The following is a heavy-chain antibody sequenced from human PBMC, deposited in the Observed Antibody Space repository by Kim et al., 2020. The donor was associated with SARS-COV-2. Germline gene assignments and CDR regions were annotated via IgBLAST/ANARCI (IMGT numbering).Heavy chain of an antibody. CDR3: ARDLLSSWSDY. CDR2: ISSSSSYI. V-gene: IGHV3-21*01. J-gene: IGHJ4*02. Sequence: GGSLRLSCAASGFTFSSYSMNWVRQAPGKGLEWVSSISSSSSYIYYADSVKGRFTISRDNAKKSLYLQMNSLRAEDTAVYYCARDLLSSWSDYWGQGTLVIVSS. D-gene: IGHD6-13*01. CDR1: GFTFSSYS.